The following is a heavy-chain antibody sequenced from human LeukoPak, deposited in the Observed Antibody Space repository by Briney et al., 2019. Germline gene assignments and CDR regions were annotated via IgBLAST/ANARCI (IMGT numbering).Heavy chain of an antibody. Sequence: XSVXXSCKASGYTFTSYAMHWVRXAPGQRLEWMGWINAGNGNTKYSQKFQGRVTITRDTSASTAYMELSSLRAEDTAVYYCARVGPAVAGQNLDYWGQGTLVTVSS. CDR1: GYTFTSYA. J-gene: IGHJ4*02. CDR2: INAGNGNT. D-gene: IGHD6-19*01. V-gene: IGHV1-3*01. CDR3: ARVGPAVAGQNLDY.